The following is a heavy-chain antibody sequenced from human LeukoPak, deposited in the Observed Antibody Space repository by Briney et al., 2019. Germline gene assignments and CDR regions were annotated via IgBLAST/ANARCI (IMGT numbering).Heavy chain of an antibody. J-gene: IGHJ4*02. V-gene: IGHV1-8*01. CDR1: GYTFTSYD. D-gene: IGHD3-22*01. Sequence: ASVKVSCKASGYTFTSYDINWVRQATGQGLEWMGWMNPNSGNTGYAQKFQGRVTMTRNTSISTAYMELSSLRSEDTAVYYCARGLERGPFDYYDSSGYYDYWGQGTLVTVSS. CDR3: ARGLERGPFDYYDSSGYYDY. CDR2: MNPNSGNT.